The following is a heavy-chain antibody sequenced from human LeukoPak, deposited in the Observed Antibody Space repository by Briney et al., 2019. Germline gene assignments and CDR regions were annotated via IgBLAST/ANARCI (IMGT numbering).Heavy chain of an antibody. J-gene: IGHJ5*02. V-gene: IGHV3-23*01. CDR1: ALTFSSDR. CDR2: ISGVGGST. D-gene: IGHD3-10*01. CDR3: AKGGSYYTSSWFDP. Sequence: AGTLTLSCAASALTFSSDRTSWVRHPPQKGLDWVSAISGVGGSTFYADSVKGRFTISRDNSKNTLYLQMNGLRAEDTAVYYCAKGGSYYTSSWFDPWGQGTLVTVSS.